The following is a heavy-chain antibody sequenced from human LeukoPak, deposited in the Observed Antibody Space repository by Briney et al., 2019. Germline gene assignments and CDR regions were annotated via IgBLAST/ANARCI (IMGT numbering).Heavy chain of an antibody. J-gene: IGHJ4*02. CDR2: INHSGST. CDR3: ARGLQGILDY. Sequence: SETLSLTCAVYGGSFSGYYWSWIRQPPGKGLEWIGEINHSGSTNYNPSLKSRVTISVDTSKNQFSLKPSSVTAADTAVYYCARGLQGILDYWGQGTLVTVSS. D-gene: IGHD6-13*01. V-gene: IGHV4-34*01. CDR1: GGSFSGYY.